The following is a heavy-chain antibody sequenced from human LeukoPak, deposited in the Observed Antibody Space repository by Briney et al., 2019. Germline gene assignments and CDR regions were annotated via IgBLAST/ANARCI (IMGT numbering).Heavy chain of an antibody. CDR1: GGSISSDRFY. D-gene: IGHD3-16*01. V-gene: IGHV4-61*02. J-gene: IGHJ4*02. CDR3: ARVPDWTYVPDY. CDR2: IKSSNT. Sequence: SETLSLTCTVSGGSISSDRFYWTWVRQPAGKGLEWIGRIKSSNTNYNPSLKSRVGISLDTSTNQFSLKLSSLTAADTAVYYCARVPDWTYVPDYWGQGTLVTVSS.